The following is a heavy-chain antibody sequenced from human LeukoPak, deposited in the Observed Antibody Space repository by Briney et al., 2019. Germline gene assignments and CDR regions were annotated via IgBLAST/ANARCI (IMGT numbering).Heavy chain of an antibody. CDR1: GFTFSSYA. D-gene: IGHD2-21*02. CDR3: AKRYPISAVVTAAPFDY. CDR2: ICGSGGST. V-gene: IGHV3-23*01. Sequence: PGGSLRLSCAASGFTFSSYAMSWVRQAPGKGLEWVSAICGSGGSTYYADSVKGRFTISRDNSKNTLYLQMNSLRAEDTAVYYCAKRYPISAVVTAAPFDYWGQGTLVTVSS. J-gene: IGHJ4*02.